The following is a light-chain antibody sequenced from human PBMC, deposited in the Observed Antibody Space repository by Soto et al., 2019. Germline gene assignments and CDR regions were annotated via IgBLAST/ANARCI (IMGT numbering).Light chain of an antibody. V-gene: IGKV1-39*01. Sequence: MTQSPATLSASVGDRVTITCRASQNISSYLNWYQKKPGKAPNFLIYAASTLQSGVPPRFSGGGSGTDFTLTISGLRPEDFATYYCQQSYNTPFTFGGGTKMDIK. J-gene: IGKJ4*01. CDR1: QNISSY. CDR3: QQSYNTPFT. CDR2: AAS.